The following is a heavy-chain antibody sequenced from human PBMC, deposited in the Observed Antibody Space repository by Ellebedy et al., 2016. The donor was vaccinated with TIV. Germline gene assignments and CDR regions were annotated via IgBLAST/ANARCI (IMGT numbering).Heavy chain of an antibody. J-gene: IGHJ4*02. D-gene: IGHD5-18*01. CDR3: AGTRGYGYVY. CDR1: GESFTAYY. V-gene: IGHV4-34*01. Sequence: MPSETLSLTCAVHGESFTAYYWTWVRQSPEKGLEWLREISHSGSGNYNPSLESRLTISVDKSSNQFSLKLSYVTAADTAVYYCAGTRGYGYVYWGLGTLVTVSS. CDR2: ISHSGSG.